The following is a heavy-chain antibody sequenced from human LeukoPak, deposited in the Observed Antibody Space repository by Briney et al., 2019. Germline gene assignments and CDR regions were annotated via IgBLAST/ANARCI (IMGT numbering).Heavy chain of an antibody. J-gene: IGHJ5*02. CDR1: EFTFSSFD. D-gene: IGHD2-2*01. CDR2: ISTSGLIT. V-gene: IGHV3-48*03. CDR3: ARGLVGSP. Sequence: PGGSLRLTCAVSEFTFSSFDMNWVRQAPGKGLEWVSYISTSGLITMYADSVKGRFTVSRDNAQNSLFLQMNSLRAEDTAVYYCARGLVGSPWGPGTLVTVSS.